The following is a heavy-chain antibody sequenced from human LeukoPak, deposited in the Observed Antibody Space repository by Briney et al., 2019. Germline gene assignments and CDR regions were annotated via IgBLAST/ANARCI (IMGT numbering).Heavy chain of an antibody. D-gene: IGHD2-2*01. V-gene: IGHV3-30*04. CDR3: ARPSSTIYYYYMDV. CDR2: ISYDGSNK. J-gene: IGHJ6*03. CDR1: GFTFSSHA. Sequence: PGGSLRLSCAASGFTFSSHAMHWVRQAPGKGLEWVAVISYDGSNKYYADSVKGRFTISRDNSKNTLYLQMNSLRAEDTAVYYCARPSSTIYYYYMDVWGKGTTVTVSS.